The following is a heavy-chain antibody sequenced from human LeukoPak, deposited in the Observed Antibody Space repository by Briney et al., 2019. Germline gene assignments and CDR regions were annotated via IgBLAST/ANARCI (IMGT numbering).Heavy chain of an antibody. V-gene: IGHV3-48*03. CDR2: ISSSRSTI. Sequence: GGALRLSCVAPVDPPITYEANWVPEALGKGREWVSYISSSRSTIYYADFERGRFTSYKDNDKNSLYLQMKSLRAEDTAVYYCAELGITMIGGVWGKGTTVTISS. J-gene: IGHJ6*04. CDR3: AELGITMIGGV. D-gene: IGHD3-10*02. CDR1: VDPPITYE.